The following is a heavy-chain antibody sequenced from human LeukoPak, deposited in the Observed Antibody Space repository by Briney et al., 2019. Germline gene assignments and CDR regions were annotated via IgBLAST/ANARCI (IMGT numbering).Heavy chain of an antibody. D-gene: IGHD3-16*02. CDR2: ISAYNGNT. CDR3: ARASTMITFGGVIVPGGDY. Sequence: GASVKVSCKASGYTFTSYGISWVRQAPGQGLEWMGWISAYNGNTNYAQKLQGRVTMTTDTSTSTAYMELRSLRSEDTAVYYCARASTMITFGGVIVPGGDYWGQGTLVTVSS. CDR1: GYTFTSYG. V-gene: IGHV1-18*01. J-gene: IGHJ4*02.